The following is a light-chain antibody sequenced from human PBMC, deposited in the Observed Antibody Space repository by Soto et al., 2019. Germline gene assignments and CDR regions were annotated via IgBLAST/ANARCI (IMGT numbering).Light chain of an antibody. CDR3: SSYAGSNFYV. V-gene: IGLV2-8*01. Sequence: QSVLTQPPSASGSPGQSVTISCTGTSSDVGGYNYVSWYQQHPGKAPKFIIYDVTKRPSGVPDRFSGSKSGNTASLTVSGLQAEDEGDYYCSSYAGSNFYVFGTGTKVTVL. CDR1: SSDVGGYNY. CDR2: DVT. J-gene: IGLJ1*01.